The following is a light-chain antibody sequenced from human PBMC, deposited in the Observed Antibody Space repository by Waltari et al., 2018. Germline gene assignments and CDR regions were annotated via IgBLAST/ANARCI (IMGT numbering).Light chain of an antibody. CDR1: TSDVGAYNY. V-gene: IGLV2-8*01. CDR2: KVS. CDR3: SSYAGSKYV. J-gene: IGLJ1*01. Sequence: QSALTQLPSASGSPGQSVTIPCTGTTSDVGAYNYVPWYQQHPGKAPKPMVYKVSKRPSGVPDRFSGSKSGNTASLTVSGLQAEDEADYFCSSYAGSKYVFGTGTKLTVL.